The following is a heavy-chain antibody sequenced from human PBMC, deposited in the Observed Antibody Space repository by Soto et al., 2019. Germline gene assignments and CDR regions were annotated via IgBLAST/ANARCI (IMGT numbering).Heavy chain of an antibody. CDR3: ARAPRDYDILTGYYYYYYGMDV. D-gene: IGHD3-9*01. Sequence: GASVKVSCKASGGTFSSYAISWVRQVPGQGLEWMGGIIPIFGTANYAQKFQGRVTITADKSTSTAYMELSSLRSEDTAVYYCARAPRDYDILTGYYYYYYGMDVWGQGTTVTVSS. V-gene: IGHV1-69*06. J-gene: IGHJ6*02. CDR2: IIPIFGTA. CDR1: GGTFSSYA.